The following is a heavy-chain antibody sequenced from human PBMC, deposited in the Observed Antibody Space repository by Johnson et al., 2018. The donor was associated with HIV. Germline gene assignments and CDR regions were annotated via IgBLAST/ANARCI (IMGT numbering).Heavy chain of an antibody. Sequence: VQLVESGGGLVQPGGSLKLSCAASGFTFSGSAMHWVRQASGQGLAWVGRITRQANRYSTAYAASVHCLFTISRDDSKNTAYLQMNSLRVEDTAFYYCARDQGFRVGPIADDAFDIWSQGTMVTVSS. CDR2: ITRQANRYST. D-gene: IGHD1-26*01. CDR3: ARDQGFRVGPIADDAFDI. V-gene: IGHV3-73*01. CDR1: GFTFSGSA. J-gene: IGHJ3*02.